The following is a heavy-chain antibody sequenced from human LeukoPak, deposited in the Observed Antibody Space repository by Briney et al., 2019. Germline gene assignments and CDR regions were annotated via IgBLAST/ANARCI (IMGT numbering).Heavy chain of an antibody. V-gene: IGHV3-21*01. CDR1: GFTFSSYA. CDR3: ARDLYRRQHLGLIDS. J-gene: IGHJ4*02. Sequence: KSWGSLRLSCAASGFTFSSYAMSWVRQAPGKGLEWVSSISSSSTYIYYADSVKGRCTISRDNAKNSLYLQMNSLRAEDTAVYSCARDLYRRQHLGLIDSWGQRTRLIVSS. D-gene: IGHD6-13*01. CDR2: ISSSSTYI.